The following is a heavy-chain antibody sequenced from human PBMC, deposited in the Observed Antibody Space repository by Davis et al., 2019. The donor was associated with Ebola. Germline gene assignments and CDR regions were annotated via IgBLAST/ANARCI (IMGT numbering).Heavy chain of an antibody. CDR1: GGSISSYY. D-gene: IGHD3-22*01. CDR2: IYYSGST. J-gene: IGHJ4*02. CDR3: ARGSPNYYDSSGYHDY. Sequence: MPSETLSLTCTVSGGSISSYYWSWIRQPPGKGLEWIGYIYYSGSTNYNPSLKSRVTISVDKSKNQFSLKLSSVTAADTAVYYCARGSPNYYDSSGYHDYWGQGTLVTVSS. V-gene: IGHV4-59*12.